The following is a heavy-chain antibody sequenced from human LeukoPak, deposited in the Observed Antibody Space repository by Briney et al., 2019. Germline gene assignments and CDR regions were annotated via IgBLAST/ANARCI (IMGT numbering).Heavy chain of an antibody. D-gene: IGHD3-16*02. V-gene: IGHV4-34*01. CDR2: INHSGST. CDR3: ARKSRGIPNYDYVWGTYRRGYFDS. J-gene: IGHJ4*02. CDR1: GVSFSGYY. Sequence: SETLSLTCAVYGVSFSGYYWSWIRQPPGKGLEWIGEINHSGSTNYNPSLKSRVTISVDTSKNQFSLKLSSVTAADTAVYYCARKSRGIPNYDYVWGTYRRGYFDSWGQGTLVTVSS.